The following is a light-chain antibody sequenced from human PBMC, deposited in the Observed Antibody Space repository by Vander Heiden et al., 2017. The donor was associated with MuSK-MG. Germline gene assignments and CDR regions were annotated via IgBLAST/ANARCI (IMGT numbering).Light chain of an antibody. CDR1: QSISSY. CDR3: QQSDSTPST. CDR2: AAS. J-gene: IGKJ2*02. Sequence: DIHITQSPSSLSASVGDRVTITCRASQSISSYLNWYQQKPGKAPKLLIYAASSLQSGVPSRFSGSGSGTDFTLTISRLQPEDFATYYCQQSDSTPSTFGQGTKMDIK. V-gene: IGKV1-39*01.